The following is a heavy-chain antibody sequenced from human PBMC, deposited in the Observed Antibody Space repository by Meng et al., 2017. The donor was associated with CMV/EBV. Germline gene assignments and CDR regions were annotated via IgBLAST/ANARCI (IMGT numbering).Heavy chain of an antibody. J-gene: IGHJ4*02. D-gene: IGHD5-18*01. Sequence: QAPGPDPSSVDPSLTPSPACTLAGCTLSSVSYYWSWFRQHAGKGLAGNGRIYTGGSTNNNPSLKSPVTISVDTSKNQFSLKLSSVTSADTAVYYCARAAWESYGYYYFDYWGQGTLVTVSS. CDR3: ARAAWESYGYYYFDY. CDR2: IYTGGST. V-gene: IGHV4-61*02. CDR1: GCTLSSVSYY.